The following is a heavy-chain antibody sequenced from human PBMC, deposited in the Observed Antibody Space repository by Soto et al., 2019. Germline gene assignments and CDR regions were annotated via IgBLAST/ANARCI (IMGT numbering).Heavy chain of an antibody. V-gene: IGHV1-58*01. Sequence: SVKVSCNASGFTFTSSAVQWVRQARGQRLEWIGWIVVGSGNTNYAQKFQERVTITRDMSTSTAYMELSSLRSEDTAVYYCAAGTPSGSYSRYYYYGMDVWGQGTTVTVSS. CDR2: IVVGSGNT. J-gene: IGHJ6*02. CDR3: AAGTPSGSYSRYYYYGMDV. D-gene: IGHD1-26*01. CDR1: GFTFTSSA.